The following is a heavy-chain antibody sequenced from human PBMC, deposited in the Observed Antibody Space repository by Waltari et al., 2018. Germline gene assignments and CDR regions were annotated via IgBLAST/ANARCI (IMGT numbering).Heavy chain of an antibody. Sequence: EEQLVESGGGLVQPGDSLRLSCAASGFTYSNHWMHWVRQAPGKGLVWVSRMNGDGRTSNYADSVKGRLTISRDNTKKTLYLQMKRLRVEYTAVYYCARLAPKTYRSPVPGRDYYYGLDVWGQGTTVTVSS. CDR2: MNGDGRTS. J-gene: IGHJ6*02. CDR1: GFTYSNHW. CDR3: ARLAPKTYRSPVPGRDYYYGLDV. D-gene: IGHD6-13*01. V-gene: IGHV3-74*01.